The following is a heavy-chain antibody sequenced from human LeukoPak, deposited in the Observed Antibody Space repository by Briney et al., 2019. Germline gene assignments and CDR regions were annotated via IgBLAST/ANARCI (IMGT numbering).Heavy chain of an antibody. J-gene: IGHJ4*02. Sequence: GGSLRLSCAASGFIVSGDFMSWVRQAPGKGLEWVSVIYSDGSTYYADSVRGRFTISRDNSKNTLDLQMTGLRAEDTAVYYCARERGRGRDSPWFDYWGQGTLVTVSS. D-gene: IGHD1-26*01. CDR3: ARERGRGRDSPWFDY. CDR2: IYSDGST. CDR1: GFIVSGDF. V-gene: IGHV3-53*01.